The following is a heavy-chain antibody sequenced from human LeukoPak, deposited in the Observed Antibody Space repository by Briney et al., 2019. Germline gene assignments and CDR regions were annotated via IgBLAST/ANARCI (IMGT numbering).Heavy chain of an antibody. Sequence: QTGGSLRLSCAASGFTFSNYAMSWVRQAPGKGLEWVSAVSVSGSSTYYTDSVKGRFTISRDNSKNTLYLQMDSLRAEDTAVYYCAKASGTYYFDYWGQGILVTVSS. CDR3: AKASGTYYFDY. V-gene: IGHV3-23*01. J-gene: IGHJ4*02. CDR2: VSVSGSST. CDR1: GFTFSNYA. D-gene: IGHD6-25*01.